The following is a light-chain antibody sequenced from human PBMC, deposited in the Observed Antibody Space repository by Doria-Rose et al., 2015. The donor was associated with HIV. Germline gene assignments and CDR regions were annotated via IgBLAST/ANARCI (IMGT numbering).Light chain of an antibody. Sequence: IVMTQSPATLSLSPGERATLSCRASQSVIIYLAWYQQKPGQPPRLLIYDASNRATGIPARFSGSGSGTDFTLTISSLEPDDFAVYYCQQRSNWPITFGRGTRLEIK. CDR2: DAS. J-gene: IGKJ5*01. V-gene: IGKV3-11*01. CDR1: QSVIIY. CDR3: QQRSNWPIT.